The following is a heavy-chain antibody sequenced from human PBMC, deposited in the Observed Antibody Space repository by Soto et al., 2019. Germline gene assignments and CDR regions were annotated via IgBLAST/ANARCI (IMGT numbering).Heavy chain of an antibody. J-gene: IGHJ6*02. Sequence: PGESLKISCKGSGYSFTSYWIGWVRQMPGKGLEWMGIIYPGDSDTRYSPSFQGQVTISADKSISTAYLQWSSLKASDTAMYYCARQRGYSYERYYSCYCDMDVWGQGNTVTVSS. CDR1: GYSFTSYW. D-gene: IGHD5-18*01. V-gene: IGHV5-51*01. CDR2: IYPGDSDT. CDR3: ARQRGYSYERYYSCYCDMDV.